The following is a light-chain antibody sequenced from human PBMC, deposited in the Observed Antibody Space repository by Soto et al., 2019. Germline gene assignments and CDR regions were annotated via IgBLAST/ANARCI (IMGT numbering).Light chain of an antibody. CDR3: SSYTSSSTLVV. V-gene: IGLV2-14*01. CDR1: SSDVGGYNY. CDR2: DVS. J-gene: IGLJ2*01. Sequence: QSALTQPASVSGSPGQSITISCTGTSSDVGGYNYVSWYQQHPGKAPKLMIYDVSNRPSGVSNRFSGSKSGNTASLTISGLQAEDEADYYGSSYTSSSTLVVFGGGTKLTV.